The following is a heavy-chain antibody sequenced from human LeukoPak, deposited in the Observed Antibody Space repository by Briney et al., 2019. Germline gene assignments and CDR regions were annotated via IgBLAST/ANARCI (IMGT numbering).Heavy chain of an antibody. CDR1: GYTFTGYY. V-gene: IGHV1-2*04. CDR2: INPNSGGT. CDR3: ARGYSGSPNWFDP. Sequence: ASVKVSYKASGYTFTGYYMHWVRQAPGQGLEWMGWINPNSGGTNYAQKFQGWVTMTRDTSISTAYMELSRLRSDDTAVYYCARGYSGSPNWFDPWGQGTLVTVSS. D-gene: IGHD1-26*01. J-gene: IGHJ5*02.